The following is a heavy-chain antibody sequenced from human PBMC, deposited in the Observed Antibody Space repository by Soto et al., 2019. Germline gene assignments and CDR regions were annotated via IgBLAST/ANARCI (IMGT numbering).Heavy chain of an antibody. CDR2: ISYDGSNK. J-gene: IGHJ6*02. V-gene: IGHV3-30*18. CDR1: GFTFSSYG. D-gene: IGHD6-13*01. CDR3: AKDPRDSSSWYYYYYYAMDV. Sequence: QVQLVESGGGVVQPGRSLRLSCAASGFTFSSYGMHWVRQAPGKGLEWAAVISYDGSNKYYADSVKGRFTISRDNSKNTLYVQMNSLRADDTAVYYCAKDPRDSSSWYYYYYYAMDVWGQGTTVTVSS.